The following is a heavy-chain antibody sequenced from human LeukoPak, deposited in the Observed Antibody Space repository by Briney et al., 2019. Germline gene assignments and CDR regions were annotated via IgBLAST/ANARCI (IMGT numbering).Heavy chain of an antibody. Sequence: NPGGSLRLSCAASGFTFSSYSMNWVRQAPGKGLEWVSSISSSSSYIYYADSVKGRFTISRDNAKNSLYLQMNSLRAEDTAVYYCASGYSSGWYYFDYWGQGTLVTVSS. D-gene: IGHD6-19*01. V-gene: IGHV3-21*01. J-gene: IGHJ4*02. CDR1: GFTFSSYS. CDR2: ISSSSSYI. CDR3: ASGYSSGWYYFDY.